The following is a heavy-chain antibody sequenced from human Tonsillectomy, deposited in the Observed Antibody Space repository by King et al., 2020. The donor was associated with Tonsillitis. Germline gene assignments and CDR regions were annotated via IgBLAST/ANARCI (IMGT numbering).Heavy chain of an antibody. CDR2: INPNSGGT. V-gene: IGHV1-2*02. CDR3: ARGKGTYYYDSSAYYAGDY. Sequence: QLVQSGAEVKKPGASVKVSCKASGYTFIGYYLHWLRQAPGQGREWVGWINPNSGGTNSPQKFQGRVTMTRDTSISTAYMELSRLRSDDTAVFYCARGKGTYYYDSSAYYAGDYWGQGTLVTVSS. J-gene: IGHJ4*02. CDR1: GYTFIGYY. D-gene: IGHD3-22*01.